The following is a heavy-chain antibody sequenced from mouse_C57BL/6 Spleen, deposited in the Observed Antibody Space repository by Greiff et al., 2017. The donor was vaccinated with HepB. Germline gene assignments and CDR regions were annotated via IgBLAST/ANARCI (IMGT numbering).Heavy chain of an antibody. CDR3: ARGGGLDY. CDR2: INPYNGDT. Sequence: EVQLQQSGPELVKPGDSVKISCKASGYSFTGYFMNWVMQSHGKSLEWIGRINPYNGDTFYNQKFKGKATLTVDKSSSTAHMELRSLPSEDSAVYYCARGGGLDYWGQGTTLTVSS. CDR1: GYSFTGYF. V-gene: IGHV1-20*01. J-gene: IGHJ2*01.